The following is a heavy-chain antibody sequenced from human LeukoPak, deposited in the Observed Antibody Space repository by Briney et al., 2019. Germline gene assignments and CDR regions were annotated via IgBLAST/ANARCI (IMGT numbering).Heavy chain of an antibody. CDR2: IYYSGST. J-gene: IGHJ5*02. Sequence: PSETLSLTCIVSGYSISSGYYWGWIRQPPGMGLEWIGSIYYSGSTYYNRSVKSRLSLSVDTSKNQFSLKLSSVTAADTAVYYCVREFMERSGAPWFDHWGQGTLVTVSS. V-gene: IGHV4-38-2*02. CDR1: GYSISSGYY. D-gene: IGHD5-12*01. CDR3: VREFMERSGAPWFDH.